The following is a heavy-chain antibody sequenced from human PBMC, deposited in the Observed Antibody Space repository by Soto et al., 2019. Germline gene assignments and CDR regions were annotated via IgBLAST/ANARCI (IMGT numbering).Heavy chain of an antibody. Sequence: SETLSLTCTVSGGSISSYYWSWIRQPPGKGLEWIGYIYYSGSTNYNPSLKSRVTISVDTSKNQFSLRLSSVTAADTAVYYCARGDSSGLGYWGQGTLVTVSS. D-gene: IGHD6-19*01. CDR3: ARGDSSGLGY. CDR2: IYYSGST. J-gene: IGHJ4*02. CDR1: GGSISSYY. V-gene: IGHV4-59*01.